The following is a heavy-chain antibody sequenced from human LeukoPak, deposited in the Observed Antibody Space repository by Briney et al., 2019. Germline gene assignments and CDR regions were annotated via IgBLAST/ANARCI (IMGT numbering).Heavy chain of an antibody. J-gene: IGHJ4*02. D-gene: IGHD3-3*01. Sequence: SVKVSYKASGGTFSSYAISWVRQAPGQGLEWMGGIIPIFGTANYAQKFQGRVTITTDESTSTAYMELSSLRSEDKAVYYCAGDQVYDFWRGYYVWGQGTLVTVSS. CDR1: GGTFSSYA. CDR2: IIPIFGTA. V-gene: IGHV1-69*05. CDR3: AGDQVYDFWRGYYV.